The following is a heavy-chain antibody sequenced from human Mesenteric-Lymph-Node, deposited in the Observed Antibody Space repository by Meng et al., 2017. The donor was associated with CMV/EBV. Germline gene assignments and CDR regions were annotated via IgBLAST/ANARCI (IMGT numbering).Heavy chain of an antibody. Sequence: FTVSNSWMHWVRQAPGKGSVWVSRINSDGNSTSYADSVKGRFTISRDNAKNTLYLQMNSLRAEDTAVYYCAREALPIQWLVRGCFDYWGQGTLVTVSS. V-gene: IGHV3-74*01. CDR2: INSDGNST. CDR1: FTVSNSW. CDR3: AREALPIQWLVRGCFDY. D-gene: IGHD6-19*01. J-gene: IGHJ4*02.